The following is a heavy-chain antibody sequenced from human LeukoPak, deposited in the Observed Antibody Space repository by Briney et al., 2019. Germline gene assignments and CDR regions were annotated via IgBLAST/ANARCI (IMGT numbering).Heavy chain of an antibody. Sequence: GGSLRLSCAASGFTFSSYGMSWVRQAPGKGLEWVSGISGSGGSTYYADSVKGRFTISRDNSKNTLYLQINSLTAEDTAVYYCAKDRSITVFGVVTGFDYWAREPWSPSPQ. J-gene: IGHJ4*02. CDR2: ISGSGGST. CDR3: AKDRSITVFGVVTGFDY. V-gene: IGHV3-23*01. D-gene: IGHD3-3*01. CDR1: GFTFSSYG.